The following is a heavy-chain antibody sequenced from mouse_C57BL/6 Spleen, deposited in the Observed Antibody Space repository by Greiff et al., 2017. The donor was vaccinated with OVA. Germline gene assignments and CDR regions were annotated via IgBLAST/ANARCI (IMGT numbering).Heavy chain of an antibody. CDR3: ALSTVVDPWFAY. CDR1: GYTFTSYW. V-gene: IGHV1-59*01. CDR2: IDPSDSYT. Sequence: VQLQQPGAELVRPGTSVTLSCKASGYTFTSYWMHWVKQRPGQGLEWIGVIDPSDSYTNYNQKFKGKATLTVDTSSSTAYMQLSSLTSEDSAVYYCALSTVVDPWFAYWGQGTLVTVSA. J-gene: IGHJ3*01. D-gene: IGHD1-1*01.